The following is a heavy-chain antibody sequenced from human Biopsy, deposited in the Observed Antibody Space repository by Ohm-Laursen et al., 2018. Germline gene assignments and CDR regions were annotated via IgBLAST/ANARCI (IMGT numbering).Heavy chain of an antibody. V-gene: IGHV1-8*02. CDR2: LNPVSGNS. D-gene: IGHD1-7*01. CDR3: GRAVRNQLLTDP. CDR1: GGTFSNYA. J-gene: IGHJ5*02. Sequence: SVKVSCNTSGGTFSNYAITWVRQASGQGPEWIGWLNPVSGNSNFGQKFRGRVTVTSDTSISTAYMELSGLTSDDTATYYCGRAVRNQLLTDPWGQGTLVTVTS.